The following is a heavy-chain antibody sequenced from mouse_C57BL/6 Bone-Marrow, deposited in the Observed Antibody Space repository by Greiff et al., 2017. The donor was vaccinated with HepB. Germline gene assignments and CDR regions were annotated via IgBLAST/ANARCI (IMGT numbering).Heavy chain of an antibody. J-gene: IGHJ4*01. CDR2: IWSGGST. V-gene: IGHV2-2*01. CDR3: ARRLIYDGYYGYYYYAMDY. CDR1: GFSLTSYG. Sequence: VQLKESGPGLVQPSQSLSITCTVSGFSLTSYGVHWVRQSPGKGLEWLGVIWSGGSTDYNAAFISRLSISKDNSKSQVFFKMNSLQADDTAIYYCARRLIYDGYYGYYYYAMDYWGQGTSVTVSS. D-gene: IGHD2-3*01.